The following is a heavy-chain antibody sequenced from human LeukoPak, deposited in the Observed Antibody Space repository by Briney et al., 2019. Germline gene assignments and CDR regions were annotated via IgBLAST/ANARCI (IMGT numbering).Heavy chain of an antibody. Sequence: GGSLRLSCAASGFTFSSYEMNWVRQALGKGLEWVSYISSSGSTIYYADSVKGRFTISRDNAKNSLCLQMNSLRAEDTAVYYCARVRIAGDYFDYWGQGTLVTVSS. D-gene: IGHD1-14*01. CDR1: GFTFSSYE. CDR3: ARVRIAGDYFDY. V-gene: IGHV3-48*03. J-gene: IGHJ4*02. CDR2: ISSSGSTI.